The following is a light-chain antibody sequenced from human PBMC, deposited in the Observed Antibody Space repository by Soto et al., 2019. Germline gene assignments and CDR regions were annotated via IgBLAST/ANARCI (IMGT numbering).Light chain of an antibody. CDR2: GAS. CDR3: LQYSSSPYT. CDR1: QSVSSSY. Sequence: EIVLTQSPGTLSLSPGERATLSCRASQSVSSSYLAWYQKKPRQAPRPLIYGASSTATGIPGRFSGRGSGTDFTITSSRLEPEVFAVYYWLQYSSSPYTFGQGTKLEIK. V-gene: IGKV3-20*01. J-gene: IGKJ2*01.